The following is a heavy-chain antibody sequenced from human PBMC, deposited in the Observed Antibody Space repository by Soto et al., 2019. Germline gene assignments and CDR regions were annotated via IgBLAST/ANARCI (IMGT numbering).Heavy chain of an antibody. Sequence: EVQVLESGGGLVQPGGSLRLSCAASGFTFSTYTMSWVRQAPGKGLEWVSRISGSGSSTYYTDSVKGRFTISRDNSKNTLYLQRNSLRADDTAVYYCATTLYSNYVPPEGYWGQGTLVTVSS. CDR2: ISGSGSST. CDR3: ATTLYSNYVPPEGY. D-gene: IGHD4-4*01. CDR1: GFTFSTYT. J-gene: IGHJ1*01. V-gene: IGHV3-23*01.